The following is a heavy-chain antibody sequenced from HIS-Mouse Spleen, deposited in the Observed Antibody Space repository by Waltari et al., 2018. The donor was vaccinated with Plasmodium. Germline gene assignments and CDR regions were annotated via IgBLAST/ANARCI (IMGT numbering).Heavy chain of an antibody. CDR3: ARSEPFDI. V-gene: IGHV3-64*01. CDR2: IRSNGGST. J-gene: IGHJ3*02. Sequence: EVQLVESGGGLVQPGGSLRLSCAASGFTFRSYARHWVRQAPGKGLKYVSAIRSNGGSTYYANSVKCRVTISRDNSKNTLYLQMGSLRAEDMAVYYCARSEPFDIWGQGTMVTVSS. CDR1: GFTFRSYA.